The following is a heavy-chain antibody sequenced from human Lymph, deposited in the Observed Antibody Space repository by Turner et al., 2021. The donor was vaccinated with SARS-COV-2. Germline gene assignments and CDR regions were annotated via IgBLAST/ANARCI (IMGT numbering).Heavy chain of an antibody. CDR2: ISYDGSNE. J-gene: IGHJ6*02. Sequence: QVQLVESGGGVVQPGRSLRLSCAASGFTFSSYAMHWVRPAPGKGLEWVAVISYDGSNEYNADSVKGRFTISRDNSKNTLYLQMNSLRAEDTAVYYCAREIHSSGWHFQIYYYYYYGMDVWGQGNTVTVSS. D-gene: IGHD6-19*01. CDR3: AREIHSSGWHFQIYYYYYYGMDV. V-gene: IGHV3-30-3*01. CDR1: GFTFSSYA.